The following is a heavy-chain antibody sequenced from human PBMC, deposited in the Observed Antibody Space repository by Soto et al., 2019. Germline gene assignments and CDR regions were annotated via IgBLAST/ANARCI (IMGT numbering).Heavy chain of an antibody. CDR1: GLTVSSNY. CDR3: TRDDYGDTGAY. V-gene: IGHV3-66*01. Sequence: GGSLRLSCAASGLTVSSNYMSWVRQAPGKGLEWVSVIYSGCSTYYADSVKGRFTISRDNAKNTLYLQMNSLRAEDTAVYYCTRDDYGDTGAYWGQGTLVTVSS. J-gene: IGHJ4*02. D-gene: IGHD4-17*01. CDR2: IYSGCST.